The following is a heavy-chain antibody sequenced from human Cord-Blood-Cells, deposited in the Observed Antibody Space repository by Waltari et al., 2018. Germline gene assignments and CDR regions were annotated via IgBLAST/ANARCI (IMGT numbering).Heavy chain of an antibody. Sequence: QVQLVESGGGVVQPGRSLRLSCASSGFTFSSYGMPWVRQAPGKGLEWVAVIWYDGSNKYYADSVKGRFTISRDNSKNTLYLQMNSLRAEDTAVYYCARARITDYGDYYFDYWGQGTLVTVSS. CDR1: GFTFSSYG. V-gene: IGHV3-33*01. CDR3: ARARITDYGDYYFDY. CDR2: IWYDGSNK. J-gene: IGHJ4*02. D-gene: IGHD4-17*01.